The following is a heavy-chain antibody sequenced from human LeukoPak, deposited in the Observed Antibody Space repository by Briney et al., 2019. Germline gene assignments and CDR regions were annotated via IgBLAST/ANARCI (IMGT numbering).Heavy chain of an antibody. Sequence: SETLSLTCTVSGGSISDYYWSWIRQPPGKGLEWIGYVYYSRSTNYNRSLPSRVSLSINTSKHQFSLKLRSVTAADTAVYYCATLRGVVVVLVIIAAIGSFESWGQGTMVTVSS. CDR3: ATLRGVVVVLVIIAAIGSFES. V-gene: IGHV4-59*01. D-gene: IGHD2-2*01. J-gene: IGHJ3*02. CDR1: GGSISDYY. CDR2: VYYSRST.